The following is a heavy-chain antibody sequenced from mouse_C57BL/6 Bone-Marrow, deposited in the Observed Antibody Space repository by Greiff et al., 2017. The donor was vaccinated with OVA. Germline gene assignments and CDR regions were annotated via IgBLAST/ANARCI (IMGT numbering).Heavy chain of an antibody. D-gene: IGHD2-5*01. CDR2: ISSGGDYI. CDR3: TRDGAYYSNPYYFDY. Sequence: EVKVVESGGGLVKPGGSLKLSCAASGFTFSSYAMSWVRQTPEKRLEWVAYISSGGDYIYYADTVKGRFTISRDNARNTLYLQMSSLKSEDTAMYYCTRDGAYYSNPYYFDYWGQGTTLTVSS. CDR1: GFTFSSYA. J-gene: IGHJ2*01. V-gene: IGHV5-9-1*02.